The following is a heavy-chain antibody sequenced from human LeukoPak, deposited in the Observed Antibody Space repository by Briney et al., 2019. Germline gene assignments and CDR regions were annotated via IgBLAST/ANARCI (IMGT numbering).Heavy chain of an antibody. J-gene: IGHJ5*02. CDR1: GGSFSGYY. V-gene: IGHV4-34*01. CDR3: ARHPRDTMVRGVSWSDP. CDR2: INHSGST. D-gene: IGHD3-10*01. Sequence: PSETLSLTCAVYGGSFSGYYWSWIRQPPGKGLEWIGEINHSGSTNYNPSLKSRVTISVDTSKNQFSLKLSSVTAADTAVYYCARHPRDTMVRGVSWSDPWGQGTLVTVSS.